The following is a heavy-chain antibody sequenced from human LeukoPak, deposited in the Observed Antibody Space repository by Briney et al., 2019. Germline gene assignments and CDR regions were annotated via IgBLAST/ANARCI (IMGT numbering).Heavy chain of an antibody. V-gene: IGHV1-69*05. CDR2: IIPIFGTA. CDR1: GGTFSSYA. Sequence: GASVKVSCKASGGTFSSYAISWVRQAPGQGLEWMGGIIPIFGTANYAQKFQGRVTITTDESTSTAYMELSSLRSEDTAVYYCARVIAAADTVFGWFDPWGQGTLVTVSS. D-gene: IGHD6-13*01. CDR3: ARVIAAADTVFGWFDP. J-gene: IGHJ5*02.